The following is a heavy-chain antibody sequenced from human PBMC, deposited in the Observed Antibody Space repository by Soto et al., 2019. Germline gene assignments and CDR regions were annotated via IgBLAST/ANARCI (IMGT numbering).Heavy chain of an antibody. D-gene: IGHD2-15*01. CDR2: TYYRSKWYN. J-gene: IGHJ6*02. Sequence: SQTLSLTCAISGDSVSSNSAAWNWIRQSPSRGLEWLGRTYYRSKWYNDYAVSVKSRITINPDTSKNQFSLQLNSVTPEDTAVYYCARGPNCSAGSCYWDDYYYYGMDVWGQGTTVTVSS. CDR1: GDSVSSNSAA. CDR3: ARGPNCSAGSCYWDDYYYYGMDV. V-gene: IGHV6-1*01.